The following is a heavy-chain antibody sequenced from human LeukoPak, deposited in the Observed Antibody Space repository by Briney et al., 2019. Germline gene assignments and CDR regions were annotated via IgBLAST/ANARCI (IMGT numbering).Heavy chain of an antibody. CDR1: GFTFSSYA. CDR2: ISGSGGST. V-gene: IGHV3-23*01. Sequence: GGSLRLSCAASGFTFSSYAMSWVRQAPGKGLEWVSAISGSGGSTYYADSVKGRFTISRDNSKNTLYLQVNSLRAEDTAVYYCAKCPYYYDSSGYYFDYWGQGTLVTVSS. J-gene: IGHJ4*02. CDR3: AKCPYYYDSSGYYFDY. D-gene: IGHD3-22*01.